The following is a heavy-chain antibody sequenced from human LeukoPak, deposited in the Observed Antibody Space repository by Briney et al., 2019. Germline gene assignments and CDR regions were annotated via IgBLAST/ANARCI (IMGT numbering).Heavy chain of an antibody. J-gene: IGHJ4*02. Sequence: GASVRVSCKASGYTFTGYYMHRVRQAPGQGLEWMGRINPNSGGTNYAQKFQGRVTMTRDTSISTAYMELSRLRSDDTAVYYCASVYSSSGSGDYWGQGTLVTVSS. CDR1: GYTFTGYY. CDR2: INPNSGGT. D-gene: IGHD6-13*01. V-gene: IGHV1-2*06. CDR3: ASVYSSSGSGDY.